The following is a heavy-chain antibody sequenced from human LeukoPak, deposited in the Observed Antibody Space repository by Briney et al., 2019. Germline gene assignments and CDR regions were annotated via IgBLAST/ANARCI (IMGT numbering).Heavy chain of an antibody. CDR3: ARDGWNGSGSYSDY. CDR1: GFTVSSNY. Sequence: GGSLRLSCAASGFTVSSNYMSWVRQAPGKGLEWVSVIYSGGSTYYADSVKGRFTISRDNSKNTLYLQMNSLRAEDTAVYYCARDGWNGSGSYSDYWGQGTLVTVSS. D-gene: IGHD3-10*01. V-gene: IGHV3-53*01. CDR2: IYSGGST. J-gene: IGHJ4*02.